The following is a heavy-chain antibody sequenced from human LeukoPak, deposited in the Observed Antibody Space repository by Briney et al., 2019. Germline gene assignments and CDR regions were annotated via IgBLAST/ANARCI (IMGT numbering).Heavy chain of an antibody. D-gene: IGHD2-8*01. V-gene: IGHV3-23*01. CDR3: ARGLISPAFDI. J-gene: IGHJ3*02. CDR1: GFFFGSYV. Sequence: GGSLRLSCAASGFFFGSYVMAWVRQAPGKGLEWVADITGAGGGTNYADSVKGRFTISRDNSKNTLYPQMNSLRAEDTAVYYCARGLISPAFDIWGQGTMVTVSS. CDR2: ITGAGGGT.